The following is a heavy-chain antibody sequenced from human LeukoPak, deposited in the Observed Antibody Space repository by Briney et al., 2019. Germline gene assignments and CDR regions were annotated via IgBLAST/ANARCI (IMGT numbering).Heavy chain of an antibody. Sequence: PGGSLRLSCAASGFTFSSYAMHWVRQAPGKGLEWVAVISYDGSNKYYADSVKGRFTISRDNSKNTLYLQMNSLRAEDTAVYYCARDRKPAGHDYGDYWWFDPWGQGTLVTVSS. D-gene: IGHD4-17*01. V-gene: IGHV3-30*04. CDR1: GFTFSSYA. CDR3: ARDRKPAGHDYGDYWWFDP. CDR2: ISYDGSNK. J-gene: IGHJ5*02.